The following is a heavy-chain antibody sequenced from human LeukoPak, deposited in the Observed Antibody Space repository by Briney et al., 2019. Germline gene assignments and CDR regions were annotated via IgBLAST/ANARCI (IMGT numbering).Heavy chain of an antibody. CDR1: GFNFSDSA. Sequence: GGSLRLSCAASGFNFSDSAIHWVRQASGKGLEWVGRIRSKAHNYATLYTASVKGRFTMSRDDSKNTAYLQMNSLKTDDTAVYYCTTVTPNDYFDPWGQGTLVTVSS. CDR3: TTVTPNDYFDP. J-gene: IGHJ5*02. V-gene: IGHV3-73*01. D-gene: IGHD1-1*01. CDR2: IRSKAHNYAT.